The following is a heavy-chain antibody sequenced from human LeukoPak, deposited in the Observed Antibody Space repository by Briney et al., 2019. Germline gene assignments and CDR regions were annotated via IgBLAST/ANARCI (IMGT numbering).Heavy chain of an antibody. CDR3: ASHFAKVTPGDH. V-gene: IGHV1-2*02. Sequence: PRASVKVSCKASGYTFSRYSIHWMRQAPGQGLEYVGWIVPDNGRTDYAQKFQGRVTMTRYTSISTAYMDLSMLRSDDTAVYYCASHFAKVTPGDHWGQGILVTVTS. CDR2: IVPDNGRT. D-gene: IGHD4-17*01. J-gene: IGHJ4*02. CDR1: GYTFSRYS.